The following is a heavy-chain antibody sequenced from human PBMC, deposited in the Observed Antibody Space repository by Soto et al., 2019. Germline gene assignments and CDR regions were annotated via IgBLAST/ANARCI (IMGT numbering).Heavy chain of an antibody. Sequence: SETLSLTCAVYGGSLSGYYWSWIRQSPGKGLEWIGQINHSGSANYHPSLKSRVTIFLHTSRNEFSLELSSVTAADTSVYYSARATSHYAAGRYGGEYYYFDYWGQGTLVTLSS. CDR3: ARATSHYAAGRYGGEYYYFDY. CDR1: GGSLSGYY. D-gene: IGHD3-16*01. V-gene: IGHV4-34*01. J-gene: IGHJ4*02. CDR2: INHSGSA.